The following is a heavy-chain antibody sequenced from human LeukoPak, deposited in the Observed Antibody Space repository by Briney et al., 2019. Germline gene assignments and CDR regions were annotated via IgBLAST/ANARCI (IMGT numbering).Heavy chain of an antibody. CDR3: ARVVKAKLLWFGEAFDP. Sequence: PSETLSLTCTVSGGSISSSSYYWGWIRQPPGKGLEWIGSIYYSGSTYYNPSLKSRVTISVDTSKNQFSLKLSSVTAADTAVYYCARVVKAKLLWFGEAFDPWGQGTLVTVSS. CDR1: GGSISSSSYY. J-gene: IGHJ5*02. D-gene: IGHD3-10*01. CDR2: IYYSGST. V-gene: IGHV4-39*07.